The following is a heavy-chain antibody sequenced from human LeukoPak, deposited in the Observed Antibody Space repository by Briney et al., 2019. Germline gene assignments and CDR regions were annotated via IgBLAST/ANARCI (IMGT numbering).Heavy chain of an antibody. CDR2: IRYDGSNK. J-gene: IGHJ4*02. CDR1: GFTFSSYG. D-gene: IGHD3-22*01. V-gene: IGHV3-30*02. CDR3: AKDLGYYDSSGYLRSLY. Sequence: TGGSLRLSCAASGFTFSSYGMHWVRQAPGKGLEWVAFIRYDGSNKYYADSVKGRFTISRDNSKNTLYLQMNSLRAEDTAVYYCAKDLGYYDSSGYLRSLYWGQGTLVTVSS.